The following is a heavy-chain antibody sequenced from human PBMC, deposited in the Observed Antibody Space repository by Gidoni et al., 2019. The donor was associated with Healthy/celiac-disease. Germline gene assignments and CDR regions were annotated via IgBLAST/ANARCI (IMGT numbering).Heavy chain of an antibody. CDR3: AADSQRWLRLPLAKFYYGMDV. Sequence: QMQRVQSGPEVKKPGTSVKVSCKTPGLTFVSPALQWVRPARGQRLEWIVWIVVGSGNTNYAQKFQERVPITRDMSTSTAYMELSSLRSEDTAVYYCAADSQRWLRLPLAKFYYGMDVWGQGTTVTVSS. D-gene: IGHD5-12*01. CDR2: IVVGSGNT. V-gene: IGHV1-58*01. CDR1: GLTFVSPA. J-gene: IGHJ6*02.